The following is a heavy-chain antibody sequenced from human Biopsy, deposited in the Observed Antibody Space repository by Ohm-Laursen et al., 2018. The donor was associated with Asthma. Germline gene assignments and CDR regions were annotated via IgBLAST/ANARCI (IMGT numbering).Heavy chain of an antibody. CDR2: IATDGSNK. D-gene: IGHD3-10*01. CDR1: GITFSSYS. CDR3: VKDHSAGYYYLDD. Sequence: SLRLSCSASGITFSSYSMHWVRQAPGRGPEYVSFIATDGSNKFYADSVKGRFTVSRDNSKHTLYLHMTGLRADDTGVYYCVKDHSAGYYYLDDWGQGAQVTVSS. J-gene: IGHJ4*02. V-gene: IGHV3-64D*08.